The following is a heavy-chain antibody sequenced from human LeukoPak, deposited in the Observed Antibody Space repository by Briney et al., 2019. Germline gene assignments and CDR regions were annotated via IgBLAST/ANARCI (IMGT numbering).Heavy chain of an antibody. J-gene: IGHJ6*02. CDR3: ARDGLPRENYYGMDV. CDR2: ISMTSSYI. V-gene: IGHV3-21*01. D-gene: IGHD5-24*01. Sequence: PGESLRLSCAASGFTFHSHSMNWVRQAPGKGLEWVSSISMTSSYIYYADSVKGRFTISRDNAKNSLYLQMNSLRAEDTAVYYCARDGLPRENYYGMDVWGQGTTVTVSS. CDR1: GFTFHSHS.